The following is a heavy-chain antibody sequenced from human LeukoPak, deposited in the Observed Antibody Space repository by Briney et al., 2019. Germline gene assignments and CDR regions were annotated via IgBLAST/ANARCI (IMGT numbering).Heavy chain of an antibody. CDR3: ARVFEFDHCGGDCYSSWFDP. D-gene: IGHD2-21*02. CDR2: IYYSGST. V-gene: IGHV4-31*03. Sequence: PSETLSLTCTVSGGSISSSSYYWGWIRQPPGKGLEWIGYIYYSGSTYYNPSLKSRVTISVDTSKNQFSLKLSSVTAADTAVYYCARVFEFDHCGGDCYSSWFDPWGQGTLVTVSS. J-gene: IGHJ5*02. CDR1: GGSISSSSYY.